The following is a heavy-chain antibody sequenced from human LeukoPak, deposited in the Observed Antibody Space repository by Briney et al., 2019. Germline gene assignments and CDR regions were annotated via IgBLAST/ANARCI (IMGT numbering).Heavy chain of an antibody. D-gene: IGHD6-13*01. CDR1: GFTFSSYS. Sequence: GSLRLSCAASGFTFSSYSMNWVRQAPGKGLEWVSSISSSSSYIYYADSVKGRFTISRDNAKNSLYLQMNSLRAEDTAVYYCARARVSPKYYFDYWGQGTLVTVSS. J-gene: IGHJ4*02. CDR2: ISSSSSYI. V-gene: IGHV3-21*01. CDR3: ARARVSPKYYFDY.